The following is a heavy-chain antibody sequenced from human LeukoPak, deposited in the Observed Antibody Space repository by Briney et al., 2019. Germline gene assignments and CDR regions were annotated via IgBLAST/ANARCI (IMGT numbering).Heavy chain of an antibody. CDR3: ASGIQPRLSWFFDL. CDR1: GFTISGYW. Sequence: GGSLRLSCAASGFTISGYWMTWVRQAPGKGPEWVAYISSPGTTLYYVDSVKGRFTISRDNAKNSMYLQMNSLRAEDTAVYYCASGIQPRLSWFFDLWGRGTQVIVSS. D-gene: IGHD5-18*01. J-gene: IGHJ2*01. CDR2: ISSPGTTL. V-gene: IGHV3-11*01.